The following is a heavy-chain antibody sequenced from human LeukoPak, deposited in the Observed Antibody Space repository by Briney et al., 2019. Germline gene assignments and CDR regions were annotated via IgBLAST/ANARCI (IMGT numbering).Heavy chain of an antibody. CDR3: ARVGGWVLRYFDWLSTSPPYFDY. D-gene: IGHD3-9*01. J-gene: IGHJ4*02. V-gene: IGHV1-8*02. CDR2: MNPNSGNT. CDR1: GYTFTGYY. Sequence: GASVKVSCKASGYTFTGYYMHWVRQAPGQGLEWMGWMNPNSGNTGYAQKFQGRVTMTRNTSISTAYMELSSLRSEDTAVYYCARVGGWVLRYFDWLSTSPPYFDYWGQGTLVTVSS.